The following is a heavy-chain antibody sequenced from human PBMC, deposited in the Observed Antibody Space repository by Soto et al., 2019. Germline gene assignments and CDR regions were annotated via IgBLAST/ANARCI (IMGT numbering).Heavy chain of an antibody. J-gene: IGHJ6*02. Sequence: QVQLQESGPGLVKPSETLSLTCTVSGGSISSYYWSWIRQPPGKGLEWIGYIYYSGSTNYNLSLMSRVPISVDTSKNQFSLKLSSVTAADTAVYYCARHCSGGSCYSAYYYYGMDVWGQGTTVTVSS. CDR2: IYYSGST. V-gene: IGHV4-59*08. CDR1: GGSISSYY. CDR3: ARHCSGGSCYSAYYYYGMDV. D-gene: IGHD2-15*01.